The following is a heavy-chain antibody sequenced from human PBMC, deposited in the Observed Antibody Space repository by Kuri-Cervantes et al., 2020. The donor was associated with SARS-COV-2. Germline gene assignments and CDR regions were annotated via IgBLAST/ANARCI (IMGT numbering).Heavy chain of an antibody. CDR2: IYYSGST. J-gene: IGHJ6*02. V-gene: IGHV4-61*01. CDR3: ARDTSAYQNYYSYYGVDV. CDR1: GDSVTNSHYS. D-gene: IGHD2-2*01. Sequence: SETLSLTCTVSGDSVTNSHYSWSWIRQPPGKGLEWIGYIYYSGSTNYNPSLQNRVSILIDTSKNQFSLRLTSVTAADTAVYYCARDTSAYQNYYSYYGVDVWGQGTTVTVSS.